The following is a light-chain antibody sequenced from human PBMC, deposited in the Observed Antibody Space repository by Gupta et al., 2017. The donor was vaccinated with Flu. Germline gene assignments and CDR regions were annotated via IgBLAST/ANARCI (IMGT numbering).Light chain of an antibody. Sequence: PSSLSASVGDRVTITCRASQNISSYVNWFQQKPGKAPKLLIYAASSLQSGVPSRFSGSRSGTDFTLTISSLHPEDFATYYCQQSDNTPHTFGQGTKVEI. CDR1: QNISSY. V-gene: IGKV1-39*01. CDR3: QQSDNTPHT. CDR2: AAS. J-gene: IGKJ1*01.